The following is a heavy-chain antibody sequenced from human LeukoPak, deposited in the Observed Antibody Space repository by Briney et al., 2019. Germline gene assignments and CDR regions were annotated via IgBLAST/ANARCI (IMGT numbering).Heavy chain of an antibody. Sequence: SETLSLTCTVSGGSISSYYWSWIRQPAGKGLEWIGRIYSSGSTNYNPFLKSRVTMSVDTSKNQFSLHLSSVTAADTAVYYCARSAFLVTAPGLYYFDYWGQGTLVAVSS. V-gene: IGHV4-4*07. D-gene: IGHD6-13*01. CDR2: IYSSGST. J-gene: IGHJ4*02. CDR1: GGSISSYY. CDR3: ARSAFLVTAPGLYYFDY.